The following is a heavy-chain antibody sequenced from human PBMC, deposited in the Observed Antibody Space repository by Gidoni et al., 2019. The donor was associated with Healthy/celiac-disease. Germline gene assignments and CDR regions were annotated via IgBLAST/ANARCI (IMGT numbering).Heavy chain of an antibody. CDR1: GGSISSGGYY. CDR2: IYYSGST. D-gene: IGHD4-17*01. Sequence: QVQLQESGPALVKPSQTLSLTCTVSGGSISSGGYYWSWIRQHPGKGLEWIGYIYYSGSTYYNPSLKSRVTISVDTSKNQFSLKLSSVTAADTAVYYCARVLKVGTSAVTPFDYWGQGTLVTVSS. CDR3: ARVLKVGTSAVTPFDY. J-gene: IGHJ4*02. V-gene: IGHV4-31*03.